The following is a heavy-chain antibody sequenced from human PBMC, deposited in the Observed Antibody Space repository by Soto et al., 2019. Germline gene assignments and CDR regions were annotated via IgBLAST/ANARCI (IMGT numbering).Heavy chain of an antibody. V-gene: IGHV4-31*03. Sequence: QVQLQESGPGLVKPSQTLTLTCSVSGGSIATGGFYWSWARQLPGKGLQWIGYIYYTGAAYYNPSLKSRVVIALDTSANQFSLSLTSLTAAETAVYYCASGTFNDISFDSWGQGRLVTVSS. D-gene: IGHD2-21*01. J-gene: IGHJ4*02. CDR2: IYYTGAA. CDR1: GGSIATGGFY. CDR3: ASGTFNDISFDS.